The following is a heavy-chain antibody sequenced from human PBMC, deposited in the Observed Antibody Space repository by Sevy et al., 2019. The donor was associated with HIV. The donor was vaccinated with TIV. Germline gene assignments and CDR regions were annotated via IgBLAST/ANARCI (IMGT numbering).Heavy chain of an antibody. CDR1: GFTFGDYA. D-gene: IGHD5-12*01. V-gene: IGHV3-49*03. CDR2: RRRNSHEPDGGTT. CDR3: TRALATADTPEYYFDY. J-gene: IGHJ4*02. Sequence: GGSLRLSCTSSGFTFGDYAMSWFRRAPEKGLEWVACRRRNSHEPDGGTTEYAASVKGRFTISRDDSKRIAYLQMNSLKTEDTAVYYCTRALATADTPEYYFDYWGQGILVTVSS.